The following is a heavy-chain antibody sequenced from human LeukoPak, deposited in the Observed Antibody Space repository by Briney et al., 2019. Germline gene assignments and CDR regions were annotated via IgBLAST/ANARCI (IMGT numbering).Heavy chain of an antibody. V-gene: IGHV1-69*13. CDR3: AREGIAAAGTRGREPGNWFDP. J-gene: IGHJ5*02. D-gene: IGHD6-13*01. CDR1: GGTFSSYA. CDR2: IIPIFGTA. Sequence: ASVTVSCKASGGTFSSYAISWVRQAPGQGLEWMGGIIPIFGTANYAQKFQGRVTITADESTSTAYMELSSLRSEDTAVYYCAREGIAAAGTRGREPGNWFDPWGQGTLVTVSS.